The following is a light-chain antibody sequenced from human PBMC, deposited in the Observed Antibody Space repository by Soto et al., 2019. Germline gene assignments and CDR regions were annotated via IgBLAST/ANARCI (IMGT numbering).Light chain of an antibody. CDR3: CSYAGSPYV. J-gene: IGLJ1*01. Sequence: SALTQDASVSGSPGQSNTISCTGTSRDIGTYDLVSWYQQHPGKAPKLMIYEVSKRPSGVSNRFSGSKSGNTASLTISGLQAEDEADYYCCSYAGSPYVFGTGTKVTVL. V-gene: IGLV2-23*02. CDR2: EVS. CDR1: SRDIGTYDL.